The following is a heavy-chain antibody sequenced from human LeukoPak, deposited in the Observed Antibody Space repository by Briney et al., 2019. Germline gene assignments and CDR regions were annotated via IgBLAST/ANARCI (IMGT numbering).Heavy chain of an antibody. J-gene: IGHJ4*02. Sequence: GGSLRLSCAASGFTFSSYAMGWVRQAPGKGLEWVSAITDSGASSYYTDSVKGRFTISRDDSKNTLYLQMNSLRAEDTAVFYCARAGDGYSSSWRREPTFDYWGQGTLVTVSS. D-gene: IGHD6-13*01. V-gene: IGHV3-23*01. CDR2: ITDSGASS. CDR1: GFTFSSYA. CDR3: ARAGDGYSSSWRREPTFDY.